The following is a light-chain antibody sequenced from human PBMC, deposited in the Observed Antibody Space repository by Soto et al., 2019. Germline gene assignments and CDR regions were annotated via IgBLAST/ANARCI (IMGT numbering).Light chain of an antibody. CDR3: QQSYSTPHT. CDR2: AAS. Sequence: DIQMSQSPSSLSASVRDRVTITCRASQTNSRYLNWYQQKPGKAPKLLIFAASSLQSGVPSRFSGSGSGTDFILTISSLQVEDFATYYCQQSYSTPHTFGQGTKLEIK. J-gene: IGKJ2*01. CDR1: QTNSRY. V-gene: IGKV1-39*01.